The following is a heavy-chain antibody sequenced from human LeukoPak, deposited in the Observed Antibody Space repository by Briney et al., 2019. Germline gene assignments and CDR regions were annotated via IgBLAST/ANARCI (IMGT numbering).Heavy chain of an antibody. CDR1: GFTFSSYW. D-gene: IGHD2-21*02. V-gene: IGHV3-7*01. CDR3: ARALGVSGGDCYSDC. J-gene: IGHJ4*02. Sequence: GGSLRLSCAASGFTFSSYWMSWVRQAPGKGLEWVANIKQDGSEKYYVDSVKGRFTISRDNAKNSLYPQMNSLRAEDTAVYYCARALGVSGGDCYSDCWGQGTLVTVSS. CDR2: IKQDGSEK.